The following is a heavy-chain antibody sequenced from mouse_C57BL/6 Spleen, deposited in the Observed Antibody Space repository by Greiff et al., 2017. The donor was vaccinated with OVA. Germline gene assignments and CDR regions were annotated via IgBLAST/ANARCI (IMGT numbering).Heavy chain of an antibody. Sequence: VQLVESGAELVRPGTSVKVSCKASGYAFTNYLIEWVKQRPGQGLEWIGVINPGSGGTNYNEKFKGKATLTADKSSSTAYMQLSSLTSEDSAVYFCAREGVFAYWGQGTLVTVSA. CDR3: AREGVFAY. CDR2: INPGSGGT. CDR1: GYAFTNYL. J-gene: IGHJ3*01. V-gene: IGHV1-54*01.